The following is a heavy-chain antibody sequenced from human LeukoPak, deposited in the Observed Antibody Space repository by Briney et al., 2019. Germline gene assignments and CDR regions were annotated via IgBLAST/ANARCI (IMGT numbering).Heavy chain of an antibody. CDR3: ARLSGEYYYYYGMDV. J-gene: IGHJ6*02. Sequence: SETLSLTCTVSSDFISSYYWSWIRQPPGKGLEWIGHIYYSGSTNYNPSLKSRVTISVDTSKKKFSLKLYSVTAADTAVYYCARLSGEYYYYYGMDVWGQGTTVTVSS. CDR2: IYYSGST. V-gene: IGHV4-59*08. CDR1: SDFISSYY.